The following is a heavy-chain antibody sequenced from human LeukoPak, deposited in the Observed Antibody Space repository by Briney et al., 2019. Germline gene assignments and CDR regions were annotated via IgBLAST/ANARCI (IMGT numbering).Heavy chain of an antibody. V-gene: IGHV1-8*01. D-gene: IGHD5-18*01. Sequence: ASVKVSCKASGYTFTSYDINWVRQATGQGLEWMGWMNPNSGNTGYAQKFQGRVTMTRNTSISTAYMELSSLRSEDTAVYYCARVDTAMVSGVFDYWGQGTLVTVSS. CDR1: GYTFTSYD. CDR2: MNPNSGNT. CDR3: ARVDTAMVSGVFDY. J-gene: IGHJ4*02.